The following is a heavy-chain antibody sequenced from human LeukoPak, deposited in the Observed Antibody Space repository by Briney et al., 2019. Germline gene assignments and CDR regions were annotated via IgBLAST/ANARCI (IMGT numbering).Heavy chain of an antibody. V-gene: IGHV3-30*04. CDR1: GFTFSSYA. D-gene: IGHD6-13*01. J-gene: IGHJ5*02. CDR2: ISYDGSNK. CDR3: ARDPSAAGTLSRWFDP. Sequence: GGSLRLSCAASGFTFSSYAMHWVRQAPGKGLEWVAVISYDGSNKYYADSVKGRFTISRDNSKNTLYLQMNSLRAEDTAVYYCARDPSAAGTLSRWFDPWGQGTLVTVSS.